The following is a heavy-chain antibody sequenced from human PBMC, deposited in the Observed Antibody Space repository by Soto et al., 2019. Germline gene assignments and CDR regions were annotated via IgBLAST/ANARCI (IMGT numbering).Heavy chain of an antibody. V-gene: IGHV1-69*13. J-gene: IGHJ6*02. CDR1: GGTFSSYA. CDR3: ARVYYAPLSYYYYGMDV. Sequence: GASVKVFCKASGGTFSSYAISWVRQAPGQGLEWMGGIIPIFGTANYAQKFQGRVTITADESTSTAYMELSSLRSEDTAVYYCARVYYAPLSYYYYGMDVWGQGTTVTVSS. CDR2: IIPIFGTA. D-gene: IGHD3-10*01.